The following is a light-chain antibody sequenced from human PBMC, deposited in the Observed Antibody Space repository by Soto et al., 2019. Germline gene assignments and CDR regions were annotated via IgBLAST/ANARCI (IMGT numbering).Light chain of an antibody. Sequence: DIVMTQSPDSLAVSLGERATISCTSSQSVFYSSNNKAYLAWYQQRPGQSPKLLIYWASTRESGVPDRFSGSGSGTDFTLTRNSRRRAYVAVYYCQQDYYTPLTFGGGTKVEL. CDR1: QSVFYSSNNKAY. V-gene: IGKV4-1*01. J-gene: IGKJ4*01. CDR3: QQDYYTPLT. CDR2: WAS.